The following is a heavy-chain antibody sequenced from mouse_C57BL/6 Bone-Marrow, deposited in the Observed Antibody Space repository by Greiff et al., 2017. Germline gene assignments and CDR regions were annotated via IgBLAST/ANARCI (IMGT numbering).Heavy chain of an antibody. CDR1: GFTFSDYG. CDR3: ARDGWYYAMDY. Sequence: EVQLVESGGGLVKPGGSLKLSCAASGFTFSDYGMHWVRQAPEKGLEWVAYISSGSSTIYSADTVKGRFTISRDNAKYTLFLQMTCLSSEDTAMYCCARDGWYYAMDYWGQGTSVTVSS. V-gene: IGHV5-17*01. D-gene: IGHD2-3*01. J-gene: IGHJ4*01. CDR2: ISSGSSTI.